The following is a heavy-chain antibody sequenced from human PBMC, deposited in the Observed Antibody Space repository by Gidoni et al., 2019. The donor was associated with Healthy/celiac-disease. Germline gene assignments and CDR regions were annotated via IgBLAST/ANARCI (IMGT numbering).Heavy chain of an antibody. CDR3: AKDPGYYDFWSGYRPYYFDY. V-gene: IGHV3-23*01. Sequence: EVQLLESGGGLVQPGGSLRLSCAASVFTFSSYAMSWVRQAPGKGLEWVSAISGSGGSTYYADSVKGRFTISRDNSKNTLYLQMNSLRAEDTAVYYCAKDPGYYDFWSGYRPYYFDYWGQGTLVTVSS. CDR1: VFTFSSYA. D-gene: IGHD3-3*01. CDR2: ISGSGGST. J-gene: IGHJ4*02.